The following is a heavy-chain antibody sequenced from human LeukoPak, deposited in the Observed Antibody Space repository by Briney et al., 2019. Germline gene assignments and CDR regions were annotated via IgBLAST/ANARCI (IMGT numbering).Heavy chain of an antibody. V-gene: IGHV3-21*01. D-gene: IGHD3-3*01. J-gene: IGHJ4*02. CDR3: ARSGPNRIRFLASPYYFDY. CDR1: GFTFSSYS. Sequence: PGGSLRLSCAASGFTFSSYSMNWVRQAPGKGLEWVSSISSSSSYIYYADSVKGRFTISRDNAKNSLYLQMNSLRAEDTAVYYCARSGPNRIRFLASPYYFDYWGQGTLVTVSS. CDR2: ISSSSSYI.